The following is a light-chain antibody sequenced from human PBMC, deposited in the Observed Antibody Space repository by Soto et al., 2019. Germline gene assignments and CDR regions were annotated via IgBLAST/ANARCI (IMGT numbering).Light chain of an antibody. CDR3: HLYHSAPQT. CDR2: WAS. V-gene: IGKV4-1*01. J-gene: IGKJ1*01. Sequence: DIVMTQSPDSLAVSLGERATINCKSSQSVLYSPNTKNYLAWYQQKPGQPPKLLVYWASTRESGVPDRFSGSGSGTDFTLTISSLQAEDAAVYYCHLYHSAPQTFGQGTKVEIK. CDR1: QSVLYSPNTKNY.